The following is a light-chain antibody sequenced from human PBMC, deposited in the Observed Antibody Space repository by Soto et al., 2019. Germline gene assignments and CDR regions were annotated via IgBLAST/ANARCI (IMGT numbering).Light chain of an antibody. J-gene: IGLJ2*01. CDR3: GTWDSSLSAVV. CDR2: DNN. Sequence: QSVLTQPPSVSAAPGQKVTISCSGGSSNIGNNYVSWYQQLPGTAPKLLIYDNNQRPSGIPDRFSGSKSGTSATLGITGLQTGDEADYYCGTWDSSLSAVVFGGGTKHTVL. CDR1: SSNIGNNY. V-gene: IGLV1-51*01.